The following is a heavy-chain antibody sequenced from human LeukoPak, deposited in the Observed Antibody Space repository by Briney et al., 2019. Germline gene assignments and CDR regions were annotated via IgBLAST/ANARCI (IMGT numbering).Heavy chain of an antibody. CDR2: ISGSGGST. Sequence: GGSLRLSCAASGFTFSSYAMSWVRQAPGKGLEWASAISGSGGSTYYADSVKGRFTISRDNSKNTLYLQMNSLRAEDTAVYYCAKVLFGDEDAFDIWGQGTMVTVSS. CDR3: AKVLFGDEDAFDI. V-gene: IGHV3-23*01. J-gene: IGHJ3*02. CDR1: GFTFSSYA. D-gene: IGHD3-10*01.